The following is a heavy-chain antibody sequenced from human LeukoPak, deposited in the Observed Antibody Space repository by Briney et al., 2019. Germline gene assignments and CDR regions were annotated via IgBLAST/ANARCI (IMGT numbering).Heavy chain of an antibody. J-gene: IGHJ6*02. D-gene: IGHD3-22*01. CDR1: GFTFRNYW. V-gene: IGHV3-7*01. Sequence: GGSLRLSCAASGFTFRNYWMNWVRQAPGKGLECLANIKEDGSETYYADSVVGRFTISRDNAKNSLYLQMNSLRAEDTAVYYCAKDDSSGSSYYFHGMDVWGQGTTVTVSS. CDR3: AKDDSSGSSYYFHGMDV. CDR2: IKEDGSET.